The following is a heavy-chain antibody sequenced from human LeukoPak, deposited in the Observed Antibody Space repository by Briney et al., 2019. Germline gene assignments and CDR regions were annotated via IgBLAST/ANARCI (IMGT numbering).Heavy chain of an antibody. Sequence: SETLSLTCTVSGGSISSYYWSWIRQPAGKGLEWIGRIYTSGSTNYNPSLKSRVTISVDTSKNQFSLKLSSVTAADTAVYYCARGPDYGDYDPPFDYWGQGTLVTVSS. V-gene: IGHV4-4*07. CDR1: GGSISSYY. J-gene: IGHJ4*02. CDR3: ARGPDYGDYDPPFDY. CDR2: IYTSGST. D-gene: IGHD4-17*01.